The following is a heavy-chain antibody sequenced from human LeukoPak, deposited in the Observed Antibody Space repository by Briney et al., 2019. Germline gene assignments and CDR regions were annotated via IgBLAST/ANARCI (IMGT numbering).Heavy chain of an antibody. D-gene: IGHD2-2*01. CDR2: IIPIFGTA. V-gene: IGHV1-69*13. Sequence: ASVKVSCKASGGTFSSYAISWVRQAPGQGLEWMGGIIPIFGTANYAQKFQGRVTITADESASTAYMELSSLRSEDTAVYYCARVRYVVVPAAMGGDAFDIWGQGTMVTVSS. J-gene: IGHJ3*02. CDR3: ARVRYVVVPAAMGGDAFDI. CDR1: GGTFSSYA.